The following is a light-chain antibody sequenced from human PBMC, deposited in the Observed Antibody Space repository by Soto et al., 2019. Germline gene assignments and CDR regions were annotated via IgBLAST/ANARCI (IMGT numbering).Light chain of an antibody. V-gene: IGKV3-20*01. CDR1: QSVSSSY. J-gene: IGKJ4*01. CDR3: QQYGSSPRFT. Sequence: EIVLTQSPGTLSSSPGERATLSCRASQSVSSSYLAWYQQKPGQAPRLLIYGASSRATGIPDRFSGSGSGTDFTLTISRLEPEDFAVYYCQQYGSSPRFTFGGGTKVEIK. CDR2: GAS.